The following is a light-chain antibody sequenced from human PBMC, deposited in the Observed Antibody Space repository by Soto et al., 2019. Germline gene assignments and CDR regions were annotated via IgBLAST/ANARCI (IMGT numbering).Light chain of an antibody. CDR2: DVK. CDR1: SSDVGGYNY. CDR3: CSYAGSYTRV. J-gene: IGLJ3*02. V-gene: IGLV2-11*01. Sequence: QSALTQPRSVSGSPGQSVTISCTGTSSDVGGYNYVSWYQQHPGKAPKLMIYDVKKRPSGVPDRFSGSKSGNTASLTISGLQAEDEADYYCCSYAGSYTRVFGGGTKVTVL.